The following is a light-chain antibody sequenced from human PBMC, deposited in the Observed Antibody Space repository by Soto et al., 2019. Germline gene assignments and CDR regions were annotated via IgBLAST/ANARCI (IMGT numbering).Light chain of an antibody. J-gene: IGKJ5*01. Sequence: EIVLTQSPGTLSLSPGERATLSCRASQSVSNNYLAWYQQRPGQAPRLLIYGASTRATGVPARFSGRGSGTEFTLTISRLEPEDFAVYHCQQYNKWSSISFGQGTRLEIK. V-gene: IGKV3-20*01. CDR1: QSVSNNY. CDR2: GAS. CDR3: QQYNKWSSIS.